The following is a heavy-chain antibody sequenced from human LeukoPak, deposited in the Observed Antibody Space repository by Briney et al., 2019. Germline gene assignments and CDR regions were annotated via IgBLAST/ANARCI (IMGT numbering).Heavy chain of an antibody. J-gene: IGHJ4*02. V-gene: IGHV4-39*01. CDR1: GGSMNSRSYY. CDR2: IFYTGSA. Sequence: SETLSLTCTVSGGSMNSRSYYWGWIRQPPGKGLEFIGSIFYTGSAYYNPSLKSRVSISVGTSKSHFSLNLISVTAADTALYYCASLFYFGSGSFPTYWGLGTLVTVSS. CDR3: ASLFYFGSGSFPTY. D-gene: IGHD3-10*01.